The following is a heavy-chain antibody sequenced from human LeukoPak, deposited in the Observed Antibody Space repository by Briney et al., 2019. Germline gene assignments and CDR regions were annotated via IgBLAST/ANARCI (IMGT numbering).Heavy chain of an antibody. V-gene: IGHV4-39*01. J-gene: IGHJ4*02. CDR1: GGSISSSSYY. CDR3: ARLYYYDSSGYYYSY. Sequence: SETPSLTCTVSGGSISSSSYYWGWIRQPPGKGLEWIRSIYYSGSTYYNPSLKSRVTISVDTSKNQFSLKLSSVTAADTAVYYCARLYYYDSSGYYYSYWGQGTLVTVSS. CDR2: IYYSGST. D-gene: IGHD3-22*01.